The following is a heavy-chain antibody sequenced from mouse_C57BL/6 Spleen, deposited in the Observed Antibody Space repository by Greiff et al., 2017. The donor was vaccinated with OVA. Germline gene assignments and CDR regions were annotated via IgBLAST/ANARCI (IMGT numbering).Heavy chain of an antibody. CDR1: GYSITSGYY. CDR3: ARGEDDYDGWYFDV. Sequence: EVHLVESGPGLVKPSQSLSLTCSVTGYSITSGYYWNWIRQFPGNKLEWMGYISYDGSNNYNPSLKNRISITRDTSKNQFFLKLNSVTTEDTATYYCARGEDDYDGWYFDVWGTGTTVTVSS. J-gene: IGHJ1*03. CDR2: ISYDGSN. D-gene: IGHD2-4*01. V-gene: IGHV3-6*01.